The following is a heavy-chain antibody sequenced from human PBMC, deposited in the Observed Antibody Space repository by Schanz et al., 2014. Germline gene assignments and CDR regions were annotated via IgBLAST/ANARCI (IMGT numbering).Heavy chain of an antibody. J-gene: IGHJ3*02. V-gene: IGHV4-34*01. CDR3: ARDRGHGDLPGDI. D-gene: IGHD4-17*01. CDR1: GFTFSTYA. CDR2: INHGGST. Sequence: VQLLDSGGGLVQPGGSLRLSCAASGFTFSTYAMSWIRQPPGKGLEWIADINHGGSTNYNPSLKSRVTISVDTSKNQYSVKLRSVAAADTAVYYCARDRGHGDLPGDIWGQGTMVTVSS.